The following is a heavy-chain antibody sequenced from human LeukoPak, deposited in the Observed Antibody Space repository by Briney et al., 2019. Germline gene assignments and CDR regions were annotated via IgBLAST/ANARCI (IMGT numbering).Heavy chain of an antibody. V-gene: IGHV3-23*01. D-gene: IGHD3-22*01. Sequence: GGSLRLSCAASGFTFSPYAMSWVRQAPGKGLEWVSVISGSGGGTYYADSLKGRFTISRDNAKNTLFLQMISLTAEDTAVYYCARRRNSSDGMDFDYWGQGTLVTVSS. CDR3: ARRRNSSDGMDFDY. CDR2: ISGSGGGT. J-gene: IGHJ4*02. CDR1: GFTFSPYA.